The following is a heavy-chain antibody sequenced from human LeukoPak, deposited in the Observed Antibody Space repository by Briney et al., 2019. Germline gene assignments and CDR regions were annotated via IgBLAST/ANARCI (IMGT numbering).Heavy chain of an antibody. V-gene: IGHV1-18*01. J-gene: IGHJ4*02. CDR1: GYTFTSYG. D-gene: IGHD3-22*01. CDR3: ARDRPAGDSSGYFY. Sequence: GASVKVSCKASGYTFTSYGISWVRQAPGQGLEWMGWISAYNGNTNYAQKLQGRVTMTTDTSTSTAYMELRSLRSDDTAMYYCARDRPAGDSSGYFYWGQGTLVTVSS. CDR2: ISAYNGNT.